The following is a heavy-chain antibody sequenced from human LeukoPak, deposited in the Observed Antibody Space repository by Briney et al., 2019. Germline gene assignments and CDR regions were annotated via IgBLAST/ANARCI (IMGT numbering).Heavy chain of an antibody. CDR1: GFTFSSYG. Sequence: GGSLRLSCAASGFTFSSYGMHWVRQAPGKGLEWVAFIRYDGSNKYYADSVKGRFTISRDNSKNTLYLQMNSLRAEDTAVYYCASLQNVPSYYYYYVMDVWGQGTTVTVSS. CDR2: IRYDGSNK. D-gene: IGHD2/OR15-2a*01. CDR3: ASLQNVPSYYYYYVMDV. J-gene: IGHJ6*02. V-gene: IGHV3-30*02.